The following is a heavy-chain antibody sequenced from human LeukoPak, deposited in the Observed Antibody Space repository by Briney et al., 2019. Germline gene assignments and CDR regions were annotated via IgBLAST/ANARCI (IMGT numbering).Heavy chain of an antibody. J-gene: IGHJ4*02. CDR1: GNSFTSYW. D-gene: IGHD6-6*01. Sequence: GEPLNISCQASGNSFTSYWIAWVRQMPGKGRECMGIIYCGDSDTSYSPTFRGQITISADKSISIAYLQWSSLEATDTAMYYCASGLSRARHFDYWGQGALVTVSS. CDR3: ASGLSRARHFDY. V-gene: IGHV5-51*01. CDR2: IYCGDSDT.